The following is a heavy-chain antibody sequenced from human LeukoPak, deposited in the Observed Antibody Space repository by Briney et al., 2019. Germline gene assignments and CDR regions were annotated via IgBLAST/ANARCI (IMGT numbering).Heavy chain of an antibody. D-gene: IGHD2-15*01. CDR2: ISSNSNTI. CDR1: GFTFSRYS. Sequence: GGSLRLSCAVSGFTFSRYSMNWARQAPGKGLEWVSYISSNSNTIYYADSVKGRFTISRDNGKNSLYLQMNSLRAEDTAVYYCARDLQGSYYYGMDVWGQGTTVTVSS. V-gene: IGHV3-48*01. CDR3: ARDLQGSYYYGMDV. J-gene: IGHJ6*02.